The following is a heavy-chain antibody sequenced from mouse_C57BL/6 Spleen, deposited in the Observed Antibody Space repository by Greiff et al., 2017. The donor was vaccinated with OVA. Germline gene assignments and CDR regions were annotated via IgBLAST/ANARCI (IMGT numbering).Heavy chain of an antibody. Sequence: EVKLVESGGGLVKPGGSLKLSCAASGFTFSDYGMHWVRQAPEKGLEWVAYISSGSSTIYYADTVKGRFTISRDNAKHTLYLQMTSLRSEDTAMYYCARGYFDYWGQGTTLTVSS. CDR2: ISSGSSTI. CDR1: GFTFSDYG. J-gene: IGHJ2*01. V-gene: IGHV5-17*01. CDR3: ARGYFDY.